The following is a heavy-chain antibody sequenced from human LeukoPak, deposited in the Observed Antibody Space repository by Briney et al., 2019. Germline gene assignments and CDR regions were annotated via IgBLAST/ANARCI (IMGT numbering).Heavy chain of an antibody. D-gene: IGHD3-22*01. V-gene: IGHV4-59*01. CDR3: ARLYYYDSSGYYEQGYFDY. CDR1: GGSFSGYY. J-gene: IGHJ4*02. Sequence: SETLSLTCAAYGGSFSGYYWSWIRQPPGKGLEWIGYIYYSGSTNYNPSLKSRVTISVDTSKNQFSLKLSSVTAADTAVYYCARLYYYDSSGYYEQGYFDYWGQGTLVTVSS. CDR2: IYYSGST.